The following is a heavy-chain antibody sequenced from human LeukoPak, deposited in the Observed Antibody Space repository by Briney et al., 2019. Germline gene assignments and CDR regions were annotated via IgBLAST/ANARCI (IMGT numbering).Heavy chain of an antibody. D-gene: IGHD3-3*01. CDR3: AQYPDNYFWSGPIDY. CDR1: GFSVSSYA. CDR2: ISGSGAST. J-gene: IGHJ4*02. V-gene: IGHV3-23*01. Sequence: PGPSLRLSWAAAGFSVSSYAMSCVRQAPRNGLGWVSSISGSGASTYYADSVKGWFTISRASSKNTLYLQMNSLTAEDTAVYYCAQYPDNYFWSGPIDYWGEGPLVTVSS.